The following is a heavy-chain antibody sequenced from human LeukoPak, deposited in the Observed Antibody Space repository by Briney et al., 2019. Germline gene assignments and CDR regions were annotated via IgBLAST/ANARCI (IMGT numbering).Heavy chain of an antibody. Sequence: GGSLRLSCAASGFTFGTYDMHWVRQVTGKGLEWVSGITTAGDTYYPGSVKGRFTISRENAKNSFYLQMNSLRAEDTAVYYCARAPSSYGYFDSWGQGTLVTVSS. CDR3: ARAPSSYGYFDS. CDR1: GFTFGTYD. V-gene: IGHV3-13*01. J-gene: IGHJ4*02. D-gene: IGHD5-18*01. CDR2: ITTAGDT.